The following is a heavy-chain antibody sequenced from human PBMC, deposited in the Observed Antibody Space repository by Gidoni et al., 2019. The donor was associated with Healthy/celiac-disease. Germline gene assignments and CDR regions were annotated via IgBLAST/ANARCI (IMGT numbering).Heavy chain of an antibody. Sequence: EVQLVESGGGLIQPGGSLRLSCAASGFTVSSNYMSWVRQAPGKGLEWFSVIYSGGSTYYADSVKGRFTISRDNSKNTLYLQMNSLRAEDTAVYYCASCGGDCYSGFVYFQHWGQGTLVTVSS. CDR2: IYSGGST. CDR1: GFTVSSNY. V-gene: IGHV3-53*01. J-gene: IGHJ1*01. CDR3: ASCGGDCYSGFVYFQH. D-gene: IGHD2-21*02.